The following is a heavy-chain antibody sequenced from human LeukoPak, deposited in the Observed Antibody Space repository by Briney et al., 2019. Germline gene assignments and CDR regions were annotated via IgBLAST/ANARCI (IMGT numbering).Heavy chain of an antibody. CDR3: ARQEWYSYGPMY. CDR2: IYYSGST. J-gene: IGHJ4*02. Sequence: SETLSLTCTVSGGSISSSSSYWGWIRQPPGKGLEWIGSIYYSGSTYYNPSLKSRVTISVDTSKNQFSLKLSSVTAADTAVYYCARQEWYSYGPMYWGQGTLVTVSS. CDR1: GGSISSSSSY. D-gene: IGHD5-18*01. V-gene: IGHV4-39*01.